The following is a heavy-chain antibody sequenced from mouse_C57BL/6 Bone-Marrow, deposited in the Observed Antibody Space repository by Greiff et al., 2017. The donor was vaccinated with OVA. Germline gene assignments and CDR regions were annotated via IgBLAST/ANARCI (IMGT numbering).Heavy chain of an antibody. CDR1: GFNFKDDY. CDR2: IDPENGDT. D-gene: IGHD4-1*01. V-gene: IGHV14-4*01. Sequence: VQLQQSGAELVRPGASVKLSCTASGFNFKDDYMHWVKQRPEQGLEWIGWIDPENGDTEYASKFQGKATITADTSSNTAYLQLSSLTSEDTAVYYCTATDWDYAMDYWGQGTSVTVSS. J-gene: IGHJ4*01. CDR3: TATDWDYAMDY.